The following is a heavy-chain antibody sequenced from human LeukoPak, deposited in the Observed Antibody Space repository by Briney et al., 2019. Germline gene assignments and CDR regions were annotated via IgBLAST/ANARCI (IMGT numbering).Heavy chain of an antibody. D-gene: IGHD4-17*01. V-gene: IGHV3-7*01. CDR1: GFTFDTYW. CDR3: ARCDYGDYCLH. Sequence: GGSLRLSCAASGFTFDTYWMSWVRQAPGKGLEWVANIKQDGSEKDYVDSVKGRFTISRDNAKNSLYLQMNSLRAEDTAVYYCARCDYGDYCLHWGQGTLVTVSS. CDR2: IKQDGSEK. J-gene: IGHJ4*02.